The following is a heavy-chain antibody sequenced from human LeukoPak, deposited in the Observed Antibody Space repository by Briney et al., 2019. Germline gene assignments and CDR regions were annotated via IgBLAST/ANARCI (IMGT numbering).Heavy chain of an antibody. CDR2: ISGSGGST. D-gene: IGHD6-13*01. CDR3: IRVGQQLVLNTFGAFDI. CDR1: GFTFSSYA. V-gene: IGHV3-23*01. Sequence: PGGSLRLSCAASGFTFSSYAMSWVRQAPGKGLEWVSAISGSGGSTYYADSVKGRFTISRDNSKNTLYLQMNSLRAEDTAVYCCIRVGQQLVLNTFGAFDIWGQGTMVTVSS. J-gene: IGHJ3*02.